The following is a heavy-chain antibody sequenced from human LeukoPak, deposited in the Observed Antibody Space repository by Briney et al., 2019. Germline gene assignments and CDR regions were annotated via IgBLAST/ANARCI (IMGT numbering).Heavy chain of an antibody. CDR1: GFTFSSYE. Sequence: QAGGSLRLSCAASGFTFSSYEMNWVRQAPGKGLEGVSYISSSGSTIYYADSVKGRFTISRDNAKNSLYLQMNSLRAEDTALYYCAKDIYVSGSYGYMDVWGKGTTVTISS. CDR3: AKDIYVSGSYGYMDV. J-gene: IGHJ6*03. CDR2: ISSSGSTI. V-gene: IGHV3-48*03. D-gene: IGHD3-16*01.